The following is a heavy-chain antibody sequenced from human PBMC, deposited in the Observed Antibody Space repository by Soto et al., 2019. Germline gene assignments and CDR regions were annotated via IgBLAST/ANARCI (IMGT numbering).Heavy chain of an antibody. Sequence: GGSLRLSCAASGFTFSSYGMHWVRQAPGKGLEWVAVMWSEGGNKHYADSVKGRFTISRDNSKNTLYLQMNSLRAEDTAVYYCARDPPDDSSGYISLDYWGQGTLVTVSS. CDR3: ARDPPDDSSGYISLDY. CDR1: GFTFSSYG. CDR2: MWSEGGNK. J-gene: IGHJ4*02. D-gene: IGHD3-22*01. V-gene: IGHV3-33*01.